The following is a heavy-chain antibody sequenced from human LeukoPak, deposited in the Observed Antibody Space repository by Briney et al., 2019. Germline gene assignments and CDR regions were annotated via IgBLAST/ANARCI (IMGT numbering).Heavy chain of an antibody. V-gene: IGHV3-33*06. J-gene: IGHJ3*01. CDR2: IWYDGSNK. Sequence: GGSLRLSCAASGFTFSSYGIHWVRQAPGKGLEWVAVIWYDGSNKYYADSVKGRFTISRDNSKNTLYLQMNSLRAEDTAVYYCAKHLFSIGDFSSGPMAFDVWGQGTMVTVSS. CDR3: AKHLFSIGDFSSGPMAFDV. D-gene: IGHD3-3*01. CDR1: GFTFSSYG.